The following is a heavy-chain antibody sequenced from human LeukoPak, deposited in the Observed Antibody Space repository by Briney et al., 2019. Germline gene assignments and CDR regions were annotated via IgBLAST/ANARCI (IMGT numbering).Heavy chain of an antibody. J-gene: IGHJ4*02. CDR2: ISYDGSNK. CDR1: GFTFSSYD. Sequence: GGSLRLSCAASGFTFSSYDMHWVRQAPGKGLEWVSFISYDGSNKYYADSVKGRFTISRDNSKNTLYLQMNSLRTEETAVYYSATFGDYVGGAFDYWGQGTLVTVSS. CDR3: ATFGDYVGGAFDY. D-gene: IGHD3-16*01. V-gene: IGHV3-30*03.